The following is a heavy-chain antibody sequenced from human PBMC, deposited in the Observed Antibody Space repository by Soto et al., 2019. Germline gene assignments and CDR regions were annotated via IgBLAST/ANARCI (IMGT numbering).Heavy chain of an antibody. V-gene: IGHV1-18*04. Sequence: QVQLVQSGAEVKEPGASVKVSCKASGYTFTHYGFSWVRQAPGQGLAWMAWTSADNGDTNYAPKLQGRVTLTTDTSTGTAYMELRSLRSDDTAVYYCARDERGTCTSSICYYFDYWGQGTLVTVSS. D-gene: IGHD2-2*01. CDR2: TSADNGDT. CDR1: GYTFTHYG. CDR3: ARDERGTCTSSICYYFDY. J-gene: IGHJ4*02.